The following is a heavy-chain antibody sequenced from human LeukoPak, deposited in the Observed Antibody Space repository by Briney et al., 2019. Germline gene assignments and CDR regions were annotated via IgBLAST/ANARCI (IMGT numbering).Heavy chain of an antibody. D-gene: IGHD2-2*01. Sequence: PGGSLRLSCAASGFTFSSYWMTWVRQAPGQGLEWVANIKQDGSEKYYVDSVKGRFTISRDNAKNSLYLQMNSLRAEDTAVYYCARDRRCSSTSCYYFDYWGQGTLVTVSS. J-gene: IGHJ4*02. V-gene: IGHV3-7*04. CDR3: ARDRRCSSTSCYYFDY. CDR2: IKQDGSEK. CDR1: GFTFSSYW.